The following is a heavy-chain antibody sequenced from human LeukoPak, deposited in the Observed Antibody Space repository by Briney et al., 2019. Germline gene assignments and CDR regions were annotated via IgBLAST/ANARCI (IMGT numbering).Heavy chain of an antibody. D-gene: IGHD2-2*01. V-gene: IGHV5-51*01. CDR3: ARQAVELVPAASTNHQFDP. CDR2: IYPGDSDT. CDR1: GYSFTSYW. J-gene: IGHJ5*02. Sequence: GESLKISCKGSGYSFTSYWIGWVRQMPGKGLEWMGMIYPGDSDTRYSPSFQGQVTISADKSISTAYLQWSSLKASDTAMYYCARQAVELVPAASTNHQFDPWGQGTLVTVSS.